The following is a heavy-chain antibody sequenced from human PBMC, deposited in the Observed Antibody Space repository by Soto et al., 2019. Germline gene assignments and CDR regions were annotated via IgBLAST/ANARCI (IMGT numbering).Heavy chain of an antibody. CDR2: ISNDVRNI. V-gene: IGHV3-30*18. Sequence: VQLVESGGGVVQPGRSLRLSCAASGLTFSTYGFHWVRQAPGKGLEWVAVISNDVRNIHYAESVKGRFTISRDNSKNTLYLQMNSLRPNDKAVYYCVKDSLGGMTPVFMPGPDWGQGTLVTVSS. CDR3: VKDSLGGMTPVFMPGPD. D-gene: IGHD2-2*01. CDR1: GLTFSTYG. J-gene: IGHJ4*02.